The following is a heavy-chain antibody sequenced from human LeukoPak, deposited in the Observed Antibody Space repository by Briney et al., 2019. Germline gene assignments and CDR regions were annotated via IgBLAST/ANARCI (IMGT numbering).Heavy chain of an antibody. CDR1: GFTFSDYG. CDR2: ISSGSTYI. D-gene: IGHD3-22*01. CDR3: ARIGAYYDSSGYLPIDY. V-gene: IGHV3-21*01. Sequence: GGSLRLSCAASGFTFSDYGMTWVRQAPGKGLEWVSWISSGSTYIYYADSVKGRFTISRDDAGNSLYLHMNSLRAEDTAVYYCARIGAYYDSSGYLPIDYWGQGTLVTVSS. J-gene: IGHJ4*02.